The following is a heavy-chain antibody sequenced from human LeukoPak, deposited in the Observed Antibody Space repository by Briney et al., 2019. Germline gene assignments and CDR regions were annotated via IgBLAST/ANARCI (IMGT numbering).Heavy chain of an antibody. V-gene: IGHV1-2*02. CDR3: SRDTYSDSSGCFDP. Sequence: ASVKVSCKAPGYTFTGHYMHWVRQAPGQGLEWMGWINPNSGDTKYAQNFQGRVTMTRDTSIRTVYMELSRLRSDDTAFYFCSRDTYSDSSGCFDPWGQGTLVTVSS. CDR1: GYTFTGHY. J-gene: IGHJ5*02. D-gene: IGHD3-22*01. CDR2: INPNSGDT.